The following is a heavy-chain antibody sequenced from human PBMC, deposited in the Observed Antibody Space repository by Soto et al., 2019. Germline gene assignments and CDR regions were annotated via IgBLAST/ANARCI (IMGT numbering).Heavy chain of an antibody. Sequence: PGGSLRLSCAASGFPFSSYGMHWVRQAPGKGLEWVAVISYDGSNKYYADSVKGRFTISRDNSKNTLYLQMNSLRAEDTAVYYCAKDFGSTSYMIRYYYYGMDVWGQGTTVTVSS. CDR3: AKDFGSTSYMIRYYYYGMDV. CDR1: GFPFSSYG. CDR2: ISYDGSNK. D-gene: IGHD2-2*01. J-gene: IGHJ6*02. V-gene: IGHV3-30*18.